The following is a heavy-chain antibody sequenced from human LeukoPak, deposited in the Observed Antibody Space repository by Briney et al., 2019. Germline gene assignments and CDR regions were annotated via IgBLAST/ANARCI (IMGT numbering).Heavy chain of an antibody. V-gene: IGHV3-74*01. D-gene: IGHD3-10*01. CDR1: GFTFSSYW. CDR2: IKSDGST. Sequence: GGSLRLSCAASGFTFSSYWMHWVRQTPGKGLVWVSRIKSDGSTIYADSVKGRFTISRDNAKNSLYLRMNSLRAEDTALYYCAKDRRPTVSGGYFDLWGRGTLVIVSS. J-gene: IGHJ2*01. CDR3: AKDRRPTVSGGYFDL.